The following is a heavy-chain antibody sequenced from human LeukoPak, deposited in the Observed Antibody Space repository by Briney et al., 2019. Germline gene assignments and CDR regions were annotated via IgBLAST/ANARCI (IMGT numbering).Heavy chain of an antibody. V-gene: IGHV1-2*02. D-gene: IGHD1-1*01. J-gene: IGHJ5*02. CDR1: GYTFTGYY. CDR3: ARVERRGPRISP. Sequence: ASVKVSCKASGYTFTGYYMHWVRQAPGQGLEWMGWTNPNSGGTNYAQKFQGRVTMTRDTSISTAYMELSRLRSDDTAVYYCARVERRGPRISPWGQGTLVTVSS. CDR2: TNPNSGGT.